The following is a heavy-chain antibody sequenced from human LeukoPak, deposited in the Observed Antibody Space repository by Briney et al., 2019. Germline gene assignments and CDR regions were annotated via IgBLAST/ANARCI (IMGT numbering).Heavy chain of an antibody. D-gene: IGHD5-18*01. V-gene: IGHV3-13*01. CDR3: ARGEVDTGLIDY. CDR2: IGTAGDT. J-gene: IGHJ4*02. CDR1: GFTFSSYD. Sequence: PGGSLRLSCAASGFTFSSYDMHWVRQATGKGLEWVSAIGTAGDTYYPGSVKGRFTISREKAKNSLYLQMNSLRAGDTAVYYCARGEVDTGLIDYWGQGTLVTVSS.